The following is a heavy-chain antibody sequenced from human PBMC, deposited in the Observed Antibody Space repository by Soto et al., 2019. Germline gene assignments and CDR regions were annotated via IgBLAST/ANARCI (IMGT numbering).Heavy chain of an antibody. CDR3: ARVVPGAEAWFGP. CDR2: ISLYSDGT. V-gene: IGHV1-18*01. CDR1: GYTFSNYG. J-gene: IGHJ5*02. D-gene: IGHD2-2*01. Sequence: ASVKVPCKTSGYTFSNYGITWVRRAPGQPLEWLGWISLYSDGTNYAQKFQGRVSMTTDTSTTTAYMELRSLRSDDTAVYYCARVVPGAEAWFGPWGQGTLVTVSS.